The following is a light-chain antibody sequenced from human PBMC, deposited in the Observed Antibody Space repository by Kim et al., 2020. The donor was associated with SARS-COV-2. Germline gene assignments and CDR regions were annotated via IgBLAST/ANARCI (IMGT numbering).Light chain of an antibody. CDR2: EVS. V-gene: IGLV2-8*01. Sequence: QSALTQPPSASGSPGQSVTISCTGTSSDVGAYSYVSWYQQHPGKVHKLMIYEVSKRPSGVPDRFSASKSGNTASLTVSGLQPEDEADYYCSSYAAKNNLVFGGGTQLTVL. CDR1: SSDVGAYSY. J-gene: IGLJ2*01. CDR3: SSYAAKNNLV.